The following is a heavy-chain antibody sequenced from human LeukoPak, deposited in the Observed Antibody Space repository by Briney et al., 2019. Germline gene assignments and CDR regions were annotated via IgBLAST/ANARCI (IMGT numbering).Heavy chain of an antibody. CDR3: VKGVRYCSSTSCYFRAFDI. V-gene: IGHV3-64D*09. Sequence: GGSLRLSCSASGFTFSSYAMHWVRQAPGKGLEYVSGISSNGGRTDYADSVKGRFTISRDNSKNTLYLQMSSLRAEDTAVYYCVKGVRYCSSTSCYFRAFDIWGQGTMVTVSS. D-gene: IGHD2-2*01. J-gene: IGHJ3*02. CDR1: GFTFSSYA. CDR2: ISSNGGRT.